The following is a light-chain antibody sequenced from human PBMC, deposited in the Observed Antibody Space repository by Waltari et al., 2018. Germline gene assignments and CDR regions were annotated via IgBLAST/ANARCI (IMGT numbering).Light chain of an antibody. V-gene: IGLV2-14*03. Sequence: QSALTQPASVSGSPGQSITISCTGTSSDVGGFNFVSWYQQHPGKAPKIMLYDVSNRPSGVSYRFSGSKSGNTASLTISGLQAEDEADYYCSSYTTSDTPISGGGTRLTVL. J-gene: IGLJ2*01. CDR2: DVS. CDR1: SSDVGGFNF. CDR3: SSYTTSDTPI.